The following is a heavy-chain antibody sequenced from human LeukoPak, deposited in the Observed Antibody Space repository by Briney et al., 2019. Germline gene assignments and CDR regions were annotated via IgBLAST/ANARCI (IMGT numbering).Heavy chain of an antibody. CDR3: ARALGYCSSTSCRSYYYYGMDV. J-gene: IGHJ6*02. CDR1: GSTFSSYG. CDR2: ISYDGSNK. D-gene: IGHD2-2*01. V-gene: IGHV3-30*03. Sequence: SGGSLRLSCAASGSTFSSYGTHWVRQAPGKGLEWVAVISYDGSNKYYADSVKGRFTISRDNSKNTLYLQMNSLRAEDTAVYYCARALGYCSSTSCRSYYYYGMDVWGQGTTVTVSS.